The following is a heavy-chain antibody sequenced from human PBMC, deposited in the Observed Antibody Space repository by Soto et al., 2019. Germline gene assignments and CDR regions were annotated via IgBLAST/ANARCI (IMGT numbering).Heavy chain of an antibody. CDR2: IYRSGST. CDR1: GDSVRNQY. J-gene: IGHJ6*03. CDR3: ARTLDYGHMDI. D-gene: IGHD3-16*01. Sequence: SETLSLTCTVSGDSVRNQYWSWIRRPPGRGLEWIGYIYRSGSTKYNPSLKSRLTISVDTSKNQFSLKLSSVTAADTAVYYCARTLDYGHMDIWGKGTTVTVSS. V-gene: IGHV4-4*09.